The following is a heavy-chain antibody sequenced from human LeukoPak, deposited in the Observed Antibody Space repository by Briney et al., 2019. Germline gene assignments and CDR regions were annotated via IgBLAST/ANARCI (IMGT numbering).Heavy chain of an antibody. V-gene: IGHV3-7*01. CDR3: ARDASPGDSSAWLDAFDI. Sequence: GGSLRLSCAASGFTFSSFWMTWVRQAPGKGLEWVANINRDGSVQRYVDSVKGRFTISRDNAKNSLSLQMNSLRAEDTAVYYCARDASPGDSSAWLDAFDIWGHGTMVTVSS. CDR2: INRDGSVQ. J-gene: IGHJ3*02. D-gene: IGHD6-19*01. CDR1: GFTFSSFW.